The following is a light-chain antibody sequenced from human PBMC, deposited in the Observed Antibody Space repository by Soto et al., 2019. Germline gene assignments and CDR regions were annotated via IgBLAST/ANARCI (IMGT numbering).Light chain of an antibody. Sequence: QSVLTQPHSVSGSPGQSVTISCTGTSSDVGSNNHVSWYQQHPGKAPKLMIYDVSNRPSGVPDRFSGSKSGNTASLTISGLQAEDEDDYYCCSYAGSATRVFGGGTKLTVL. CDR2: DVS. CDR3: CSYAGSATRV. CDR1: SSDVGSNNH. V-gene: IGLV2-11*01. J-gene: IGLJ2*01.